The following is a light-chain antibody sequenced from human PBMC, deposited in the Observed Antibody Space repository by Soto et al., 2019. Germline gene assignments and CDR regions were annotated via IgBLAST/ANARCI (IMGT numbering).Light chain of an antibody. V-gene: IGKV3-11*01. CDR3: QQRSNWWT. Sequence: EIVLTQSPATLSLSPGERATLSCRASQSVSSYLAWYQQKPGQAPRLLIYDASNRATGIPARFSGSGSGTDFTLTISSFEPEDLAVYYCQQRSNWWTVGQGTKVEIK. J-gene: IGKJ1*01. CDR1: QSVSSY. CDR2: DAS.